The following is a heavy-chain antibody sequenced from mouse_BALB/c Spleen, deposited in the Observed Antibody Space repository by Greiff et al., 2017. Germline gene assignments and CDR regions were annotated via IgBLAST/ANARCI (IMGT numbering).Heavy chain of an antibody. CDR3: ARSGLRYSYAMDY. J-gene: IGHJ4*01. Sequence: VQLQQSGPGLVKPSQSLSLTCTVTGYSITSDYAWNWIRQFPGNKLEWMGYISYSGSTSYNPSLKSRISITRDTSKNQFFLQLNSVTTEDTATYYCARSGLRYSYAMDYWGQGTSVTVSS. CDR1: GYSITSDYA. D-gene: IGHD1-1*01. CDR2: ISYSGST. V-gene: IGHV3-2*02.